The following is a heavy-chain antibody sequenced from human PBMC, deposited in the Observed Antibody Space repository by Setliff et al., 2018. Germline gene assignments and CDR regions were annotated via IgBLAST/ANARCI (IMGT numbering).Heavy chain of an antibody. CDR3: ARLTGTDYYYYYMDV. Sequence: SGPTLVNPTPTLTLTCTFSGFSLSTSGMCVSWIRQPPGKALEWLARIDWDDDKYYSTSLKTRLTISKDTSKNQVVLTMTNMDPVDTATYYCARLTGTDYYYYYMDVWGKGTTVTV. J-gene: IGHJ6*03. CDR2: IDWDDDK. CDR1: GFSLSTSGMC. D-gene: IGHD1-7*01. V-gene: IGHV2-70*11.